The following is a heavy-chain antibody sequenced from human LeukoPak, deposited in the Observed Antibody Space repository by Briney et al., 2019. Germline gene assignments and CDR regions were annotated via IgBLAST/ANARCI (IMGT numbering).Heavy chain of an antibody. J-gene: IGHJ4*02. D-gene: IGHD1-26*01. V-gene: IGHV4-59*01. CDR1: GGSISSYY. CDR3: ARVVGATTVDY. CDR2: IYYSGST. Sequence: SETLSLTCTVSGGSISSYYWSWIRQPPGKGLEWIGYIYYSGSTNYNPSLKSRVTISVDTSKNQFSLKLSSVTAADTAVYYCARVVGATTVDYWGQGTLVIVSS.